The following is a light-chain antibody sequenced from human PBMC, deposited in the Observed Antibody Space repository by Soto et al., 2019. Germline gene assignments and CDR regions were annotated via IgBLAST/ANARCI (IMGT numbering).Light chain of an antibody. CDR1: TSDFGDDKY. Sequence: QSALTQPASVSGSPGQSITMSCTGSTSDFGDDKYVSWYQQQPGKGPNLLIYGVTNRPSGVPDRFSGSKSGASAFLAITGLQAEDEADYYCQSYDSSLSVFYVFGTGTKVTVL. CDR3: QSYDSSLSVFYV. J-gene: IGLJ1*01. CDR2: GVT. V-gene: IGLV2-14*01.